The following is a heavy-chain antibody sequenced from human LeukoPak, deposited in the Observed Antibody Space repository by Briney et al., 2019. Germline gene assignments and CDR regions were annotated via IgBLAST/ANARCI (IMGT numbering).Heavy chain of an antibody. Sequence: SVKVSCKASGGTFSSYAISWVRQAPGQGLEWMGRIIPILGIANYAQKFQGRVTITADKSTSTAYMELSSLRSEDTAVYYCARNLAGEYYFDYWGQGTLVTASS. D-gene: IGHD1-1*01. CDR3: ARNLAGEYYFDY. J-gene: IGHJ4*02. V-gene: IGHV1-69*04. CDR1: GGTFSSYA. CDR2: IIPILGIA.